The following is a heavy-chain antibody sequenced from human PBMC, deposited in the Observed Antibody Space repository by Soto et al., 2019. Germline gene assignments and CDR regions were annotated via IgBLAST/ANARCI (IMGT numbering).Heavy chain of an antibody. CDR3: AVEGFESVAASFDY. V-gene: IGHV4-59*01. CDR2: IYYSGST. Sequence: SETLSLTCTVSGGSISSYYWSWIRQPPGKGLEWIGYIYYSGSTNYNPSLKSRVTISVDTSKNQFSLTLSSVTAADTAVYYCAVEGFESVAASFDYWGQVTLVPVSS. D-gene: IGHD6-13*01. CDR1: GGSISSYY. J-gene: IGHJ4*02.